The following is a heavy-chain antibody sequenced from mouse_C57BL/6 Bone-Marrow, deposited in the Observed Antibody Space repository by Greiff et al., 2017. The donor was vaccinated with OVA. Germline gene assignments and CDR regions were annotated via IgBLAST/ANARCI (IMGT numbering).Heavy chain of an antibody. D-gene: IGHD2-4*01. CDR2: INPYNGGT. Sequence: VQLQQSGPVLVKPGASVKMSCKASGYTFTDYYMNWVKQSHGKSLEWIGVINPYNGGTSYNQKFKGKATLTVDKSSSTAYMELNSLTSEESAVYYWARGGDYPLAYWGQGTLVTVSA. CDR1: GYTFTDYY. CDR3: ARGGDYPLAY. V-gene: IGHV1-19*01. J-gene: IGHJ3*01.